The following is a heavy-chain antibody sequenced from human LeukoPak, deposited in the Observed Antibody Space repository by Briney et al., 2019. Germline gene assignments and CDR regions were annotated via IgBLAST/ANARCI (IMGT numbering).Heavy chain of an antibody. Sequence: SETLSLTCAVYGGSFSGYYWSWIRQPPGKGLEWIGEINHSGSTNYNPSLKSRVTISVDTSKNQFSLKLSSVTAADTAVYYCARAGLTVRTRTFSGWFDPWGQGTLVTVSS. J-gene: IGHJ5*02. CDR2: INHSGST. CDR1: GGSFSGYY. D-gene: IGHD4-11*01. V-gene: IGHV4-34*01. CDR3: ARAGLTVRTRTFSGWFDP.